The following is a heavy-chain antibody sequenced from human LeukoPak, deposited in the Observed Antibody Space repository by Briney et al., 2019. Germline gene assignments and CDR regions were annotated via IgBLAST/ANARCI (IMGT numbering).Heavy chain of an antibody. D-gene: IGHD3-22*01. CDR3: ARESESSGWYDF. CDR1: GFIFHDYA. Sequence: PGGSLRLSCAAPGFIFHDYAIHWVRQPPGKGLERVSLISGDGGSTFYADSVKGRFTISRDNSKNSLYLQMGSLRIEDTALYYCARESESSGWYDFWGQGTLVTVSS. V-gene: IGHV3-43*02. CDR2: ISGDGGST. J-gene: IGHJ5*01.